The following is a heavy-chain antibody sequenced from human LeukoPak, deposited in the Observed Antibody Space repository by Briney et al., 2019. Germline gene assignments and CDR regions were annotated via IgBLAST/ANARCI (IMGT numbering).Heavy chain of an antibody. D-gene: IGHD5-18*01. CDR1: GFTFSSYW. Sequence: GGSLRLSCAASGFTFSSYWMSWVRQAPGKGLEWVTNIKQDGSEKYYVDSVKGRFTISRDNAKNSLYLQMNNLRAEGTAIYYCARDAAYGYDRFDYWGQGTQVTVSS. CDR2: IKQDGSEK. V-gene: IGHV3-7*01. J-gene: IGHJ4*02. CDR3: ARDAAYGYDRFDY.